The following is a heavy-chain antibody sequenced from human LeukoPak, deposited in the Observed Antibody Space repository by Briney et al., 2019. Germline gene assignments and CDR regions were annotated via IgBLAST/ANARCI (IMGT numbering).Heavy chain of an antibody. CDR2: ISASGGTT. D-gene: IGHD3/OR15-3a*01. V-gene: IGHV3-23*01. Sequence: GGSLRLSCAAPEFTFSSYAMSWVRQAPGKGLEWVSGISASGGTTSYAESVKGRFTISRDNSKNTLYLQMNSLRAEDTAVYYCAKDQRTSPRTGDYWGQGTLVIVSS. CDR3: AKDQRTSPRTGDY. CDR1: EFTFSSYA. J-gene: IGHJ4*02.